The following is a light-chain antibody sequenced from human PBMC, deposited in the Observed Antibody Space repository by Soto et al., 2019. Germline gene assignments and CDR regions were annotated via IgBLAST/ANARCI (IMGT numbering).Light chain of an antibody. CDR2: QDR. Sequence: SYELTQPPSVSVSPGQTASITCSGDKLGDKYVSWYQQKPGQSPVLVIYQDRTRPSGIPERFSGSNSGNTATLTISGTQDTDDADYYCQAWDSIYVVFGGGTQLTVL. CDR1: KLGDKY. V-gene: IGLV3-1*01. CDR3: QAWDSIYVV. J-gene: IGLJ2*01.